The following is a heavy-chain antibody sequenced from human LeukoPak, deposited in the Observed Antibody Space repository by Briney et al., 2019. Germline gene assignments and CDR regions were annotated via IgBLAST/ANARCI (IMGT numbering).Heavy chain of an antibody. CDR3: ARDADNGSGSYSDY. J-gene: IGHJ4*02. CDR1: GFTFSSYE. D-gene: IGHD3-10*01. V-gene: IGHV3-48*03. Sequence: GGSLRLSCAASGFTFSSYEMNWVRQAPGKGLEWVSYISSSGSNIYYADSVKGRFTISRDNAKNSLYLQMNSLRAEDTAIYYCARDADNGSGSYSDYWGQGTLVTVSS. CDR2: ISSSGSNI.